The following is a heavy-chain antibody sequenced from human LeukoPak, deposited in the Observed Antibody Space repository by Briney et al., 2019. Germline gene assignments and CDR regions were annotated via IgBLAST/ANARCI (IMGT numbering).Heavy chain of an antibody. Sequence: PSETLSLTCAVYGGSFSDYFWSWIRQPPGKGLEWIGEINHSGSTNYNPSLKSRVTISVDTSKNQFSLKLSSVTAADTAVYYCARGLRRRTMIVVPRRALWFDPWGQGTLATVSS. V-gene: IGHV4-34*01. J-gene: IGHJ5*02. CDR3: ARGLRRRTMIVVPRRALWFDP. CDR1: GGSFSDYF. CDR2: INHSGST. D-gene: IGHD3-22*01.